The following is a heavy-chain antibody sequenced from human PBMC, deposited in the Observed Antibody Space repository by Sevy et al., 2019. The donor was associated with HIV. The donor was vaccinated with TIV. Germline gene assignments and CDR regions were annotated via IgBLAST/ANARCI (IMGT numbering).Heavy chain of an antibody. Sequence: GGSLRLSCAASAFTFSDYYTSWIRQAPGRGLEWVSYISDRGTTIYYADSVKGRFTISRDNAKNSLYLQMNSLRAEDTAVYYCAREGSLRYFDFWGLGTLVTVSS. D-gene: IGHD3-10*01. V-gene: IGHV3-11*01. CDR1: AFTFSDYY. CDR2: ISDRGTTI. CDR3: AREGSLRYFDF. J-gene: IGHJ2*01.